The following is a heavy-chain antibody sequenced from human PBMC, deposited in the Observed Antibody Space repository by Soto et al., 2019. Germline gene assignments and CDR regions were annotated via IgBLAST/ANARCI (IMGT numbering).Heavy chain of an antibody. CDR1: GYSFVSYG. Sequence: QVPLVQSGAEVKKPGASVKVSCKASGYSFVSYGISWVRQAPGQGLEWRGWISAYNGNTKYAQKFQGRVTMTTDTSTSTAHMELRSLRSDDTAVYYCAGQWLLLESYYFDNWGQGTLVTVSS. J-gene: IGHJ4*02. V-gene: IGHV1-18*01. CDR2: ISAYNGNT. CDR3: AGQWLLLESYYFDN. D-gene: IGHD5-12*01.